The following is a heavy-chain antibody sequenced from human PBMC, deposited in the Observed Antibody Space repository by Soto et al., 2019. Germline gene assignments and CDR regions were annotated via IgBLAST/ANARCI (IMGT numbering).Heavy chain of an antibody. Sequence: QVQLVESGGGVVQPGRSLRLSCAASGFTFSSYGMHWVRQAPGKGLEWVALISSDGSNKYYPDSVKGRFTISRDNSKNTLYLQMNTLRAEDTAVYYCAKVRADYYYGSGPFDYWGQGSLVTVSS. CDR2: ISSDGSNK. D-gene: IGHD3-10*01. V-gene: IGHV3-30*18. J-gene: IGHJ4*02. CDR1: GFTFSSYG. CDR3: AKVRADYYYGSGPFDY.